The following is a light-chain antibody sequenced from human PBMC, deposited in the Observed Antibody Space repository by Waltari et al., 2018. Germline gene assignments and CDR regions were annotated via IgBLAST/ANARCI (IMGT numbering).Light chain of an antibody. J-gene: IGKJ1*01. CDR1: QSVGRA. Sequence: EIVLTQSPGTLALSPGERATLSCRASQSVGRALAWYQQKPGQAPRRLIFDASSRATGISDKFSGGGSGTDFSLTDSRVEPEDFAVYFCQMYVRLPVTFGQGTKVEVK. CDR2: DAS. CDR3: QMYVRLPVT. V-gene: IGKV3-20*01.